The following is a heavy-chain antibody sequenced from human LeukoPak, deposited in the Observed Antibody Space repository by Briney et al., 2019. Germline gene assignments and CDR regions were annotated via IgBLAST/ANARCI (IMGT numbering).Heavy chain of an antibody. CDR1: GGTFSTFG. D-gene: IGHD6-6*01. CDR2: IIPMSGTV. J-gene: IGHJ3*02. CDR3: ARLKAARAAFDI. V-gene: IGHV1-69*06. Sequence: ASVKVSCKASGGTFSTFGISWVRQAPGQGLEWMGGIIPMSGTVNNAQKFQGRVTITADKSTSTAYMELSSLRSEDTAVYYCARLKAARAAFDIWGQGTMVTVSS.